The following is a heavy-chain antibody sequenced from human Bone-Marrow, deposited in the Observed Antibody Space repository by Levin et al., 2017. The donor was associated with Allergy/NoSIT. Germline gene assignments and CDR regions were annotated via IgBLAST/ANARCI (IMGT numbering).Heavy chain of an antibody. Sequence: GESLKISCAASGFTFSSYGMHWVRQAPGKGLEWVAVISYDGSNKYYADSVKGRFTISRDNSKNTLYLQMNSLRAEDTAVYYCAKPHDILTGYPMGKYFQHWGQGTLVTVSS. CDR3: AKPHDILTGYPMGKYFQH. CDR1: GFTFSSYG. D-gene: IGHD3-9*01. V-gene: IGHV3-30*18. CDR2: ISYDGSNK. J-gene: IGHJ1*01.